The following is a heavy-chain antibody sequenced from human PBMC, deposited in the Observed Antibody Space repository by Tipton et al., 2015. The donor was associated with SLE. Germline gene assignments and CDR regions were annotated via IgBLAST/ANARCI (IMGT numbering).Heavy chain of an antibody. V-gene: IGHV4-38-2*01. Sequence: TLSLTCSVSSYSIYNGFYWGWIRQSPGKGLEWIGSIYRSGTAYYNPSLKSRVTMSVDTSKNQFSLKLTSVTAADTAVYYCARGRMLSRGVPEFDYWGQGTLVTVSS. CDR2: IYRSGTA. D-gene: IGHD2-8*01. J-gene: IGHJ4*02. CDR1: SYSIYNGFY. CDR3: ARGRMLSRGVPEFDY.